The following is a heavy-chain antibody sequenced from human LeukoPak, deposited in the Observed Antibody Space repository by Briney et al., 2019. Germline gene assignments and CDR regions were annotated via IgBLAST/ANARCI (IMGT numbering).Heavy chain of an antibody. D-gene: IGHD3-10*01. V-gene: IGHV1-2*02. J-gene: IGHJ4*02. Sequence: ASVKVSCKASGYTFTDYYILWVRQAPGQGLEWMGWMNPNSGGTNYGQKFQGRVTMTRDTSISTAYMELNSLTSDDTAVYYCVRELSGTYYNVYFDSWGQGTLVAVSS. CDR1: GYTFTDYY. CDR2: MNPNSGGT. CDR3: VRELSGTYYNVYFDS.